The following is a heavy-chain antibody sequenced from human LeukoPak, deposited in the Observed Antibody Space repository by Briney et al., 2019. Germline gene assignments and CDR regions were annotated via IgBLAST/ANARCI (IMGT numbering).Heavy chain of an antibody. J-gene: IGHJ4*02. CDR1: GDSVSSNSAA. V-gene: IGHV6-1*01. D-gene: IGHD3-10*01. Sequence: SQTLSLTWAISGDSVSSNSAAWNWIRQSPSRGLEWLGRTYYRSKWYNDYAVSVKSRITINPDTSKNQFSLELNSVTPEDTAVYYCARSNMVRGEYYFDYWGQGTLVTVSS. CDR3: ARSNMVRGEYYFDY. CDR2: TYYRSKWYN.